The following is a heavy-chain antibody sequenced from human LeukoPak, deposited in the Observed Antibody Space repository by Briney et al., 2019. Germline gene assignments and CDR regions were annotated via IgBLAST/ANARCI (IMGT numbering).Heavy chain of an antibody. CDR3: ARDLKGSRGATHFDY. Sequence: ASVKVSCKASGYTFTGYYMHWVRQAPGQGLEWMGLINPTGGSTGYAQKFQGRVTMTRDMSTSTVYMELSSLRSEDTAVYYCARDLKGSRGATHFDYWGQGTLVTVSS. D-gene: IGHD1-26*01. V-gene: IGHV1-46*01. CDR2: INPTGGST. CDR1: GYTFTGYY. J-gene: IGHJ4*02.